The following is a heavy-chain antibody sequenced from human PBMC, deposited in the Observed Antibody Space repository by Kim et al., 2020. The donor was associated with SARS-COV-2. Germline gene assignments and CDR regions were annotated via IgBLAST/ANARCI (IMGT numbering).Heavy chain of an antibody. D-gene: IGHD1-26*01. J-gene: IGHJ4*02. CDR3: AKLPFLPLRGGSYGVDY. V-gene: IGHV3-23*01. CDR2: ISGSGGST. CDR1: GFTFSSYA. Sequence: GGSLRLSCAASGFTFSSYAMSWVRQAPGKGLEWVSAISGSGGSTYYADSVKGRFTISRDNSKNTLYLQMNSLRAEDTAVYYCAKLPFLPLRGGSYGVDYWGQGTLVTVSS.